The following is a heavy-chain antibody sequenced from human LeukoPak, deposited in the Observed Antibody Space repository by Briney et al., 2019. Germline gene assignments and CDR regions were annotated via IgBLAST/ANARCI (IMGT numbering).Heavy chain of an antibody. J-gene: IGHJ4*02. D-gene: IGHD4-11*01. V-gene: IGHV1-2*04. CDR1: GYTFSDYY. CDR2: INPNSGGT. CDR3: AREHSNYFDY. Sequence: ASVKVSCKASGYTFSDYYMHWVRQAPGQGLEWMGWINPNSGGTNYAQKFQGWVTMTRDTSITTAYMELSRLRSDDTAVYYCAREHSNYFDYWGQGTLVTVSS.